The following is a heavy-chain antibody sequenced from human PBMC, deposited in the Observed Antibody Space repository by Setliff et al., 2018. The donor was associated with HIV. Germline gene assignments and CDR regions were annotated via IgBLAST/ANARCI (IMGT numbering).Heavy chain of an antibody. CDR2: IIPILGIA. CDR3: AAGEGPMVRGVNDAFDI. Sequence: SVKVSCKASGDTLSIHPISWVRQAPGQGLEWMGGIIPILGIANYAQKFQGRVTMTRNTSISTAYMELSSLRSEDTAVYYCAAGEGPMVRGVNDAFDIWGQGTMVTVSS. CDR1: GDTLSIHP. J-gene: IGHJ3*02. V-gene: IGHV1-69*10. D-gene: IGHD3-10*01.